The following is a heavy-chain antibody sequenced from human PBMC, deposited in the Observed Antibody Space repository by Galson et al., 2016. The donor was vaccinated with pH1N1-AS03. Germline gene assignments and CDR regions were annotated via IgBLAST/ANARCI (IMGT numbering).Heavy chain of an antibody. J-gene: IGHJ4*02. D-gene: IGHD2-8*01. Sequence: SLRLSCAASEFTFSSKWMHWVRQAPGKGPVWVSRINADGSITSYADSVKGRFTNSRDNAKNTLYLQMNSLRAEDTDVCYCARGNGRNFDCWGQGTLVTVSS. V-gene: IGHV3-74*01. CDR2: INADGSIT. CDR1: EFTFSSKW. CDR3: ARGNGRNFDC.